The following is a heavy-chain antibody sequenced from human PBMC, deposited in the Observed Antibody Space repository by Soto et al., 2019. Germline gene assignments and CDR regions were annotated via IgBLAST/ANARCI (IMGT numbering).Heavy chain of an antibody. D-gene: IGHD6-19*01. Sequence: EVQLVESGGGLVQPGGSLRLSCAASGFTLSTYWMSWVRQAPGKGLEWVANIKQDGSQKYYVDSVKGRFTISRDNAKNSLYLQMNSLRAEDTAVYCCARGRQWPEDAFDIWGQGTLVTVSS. CDR1: GFTLSTYW. V-gene: IGHV3-7*01. CDR3: ARGRQWPEDAFDI. CDR2: IKQDGSQK. J-gene: IGHJ3*02.